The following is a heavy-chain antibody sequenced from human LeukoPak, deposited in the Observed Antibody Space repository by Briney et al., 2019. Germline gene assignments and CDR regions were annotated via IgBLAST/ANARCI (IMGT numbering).Heavy chain of an antibody. CDR2: IYSGGST. Sequence: GGSLRLSCAASGFTVSSNYMSWVRQAPGKGLEWVSVIYSGGSTYYADSVKGRFTISRDNAKNSLYLQMNSLRAEDTAVYYCARVAEAAAFDYWGQGTLVTASS. J-gene: IGHJ4*02. V-gene: IGHV3-53*01. CDR3: ARVAEAAAFDY. D-gene: IGHD6-13*01. CDR1: GFTVSSNY.